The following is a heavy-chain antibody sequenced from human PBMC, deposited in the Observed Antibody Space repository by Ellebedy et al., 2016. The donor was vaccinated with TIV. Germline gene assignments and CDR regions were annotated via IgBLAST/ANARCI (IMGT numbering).Heavy chain of an antibody. CDR2: VRSDGTTK. V-gene: IGHV3-30*02. Sequence: GESLKISCAPSGFSVSGMHWVRPAPGQGLEWVAFVRSDGTTKYYMDSVKGRFTISRDISKNTLDLQMNRLRTEDTGVYYCVKGAYPVPTVMAVWGQGTMVIVSS. CDR1: GFSVSG. J-gene: IGHJ6*02. D-gene: IGHD3-16*01. CDR3: VKGAYPVPTVMAV.